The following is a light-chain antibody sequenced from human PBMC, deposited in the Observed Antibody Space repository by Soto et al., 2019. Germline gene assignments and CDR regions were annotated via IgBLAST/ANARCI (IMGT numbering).Light chain of an antibody. Sequence: AIRLTQSPSSFSASTVDGVPIXCLPSQGISSYLAWYQQKPGKAPKLLIYDASSLESGVPARFSGSGSGTDFTLTISSLEPEDFAVYYCQQRSNWPVTFGGGTKV. J-gene: IGKJ4*01. CDR3: QQRSNWPVT. CDR2: DAS. V-gene: IGKV1-8*01. CDR1: QGISSY.